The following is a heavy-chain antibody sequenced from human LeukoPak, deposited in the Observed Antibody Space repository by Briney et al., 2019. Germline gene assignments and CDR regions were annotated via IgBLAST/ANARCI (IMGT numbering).Heavy chain of an antibody. D-gene: IGHD4-17*01. Sequence: PGGSLRLSCAASGFTFNNYAMNWVRQAPGKGLEWVSSISGGGETTYYADSAKGRFTISRDNSQNTLYLQMNSLRAEDTAVYYCAGDYADCVGYFFFDYWGQGTLVTVSS. CDR1: GFTFNNYA. J-gene: IGHJ4*02. CDR3: AGDYADCVGYFFFDY. V-gene: IGHV3-23*01. CDR2: ISGGGETT.